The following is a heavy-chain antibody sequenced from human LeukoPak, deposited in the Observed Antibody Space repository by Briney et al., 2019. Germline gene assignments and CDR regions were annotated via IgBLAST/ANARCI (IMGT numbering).Heavy chain of an antibody. CDR3: ARVPAAYYYYYVDV. V-gene: IGHV3-53*01. Sequence: GGSLRLSCAASGFTVSSNYMSWVRQAPGKGLEWVSVIYSGGSTYYADSAKGRFTISRDNSKNTLYLQMNSLRAEDTAVYYCARVPAAYYYYYVDVWGKGTTVTVSS. CDR2: IYSGGST. J-gene: IGHJ6*03. CDR1: GFTVSSNY.